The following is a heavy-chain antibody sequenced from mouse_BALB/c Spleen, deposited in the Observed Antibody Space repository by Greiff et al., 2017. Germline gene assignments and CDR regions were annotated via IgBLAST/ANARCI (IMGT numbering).Heavy chain of an antibody. Sequence: EVMLVESGGGLVQPGGSRKLSCAASGFTFSSFGMHWVRQAPEKGLEWVAYISSGSSTIYYADTVKGRFTISRDNPKNTLFLQMTSLRSEDTAMYYCARGWDYDWFAYWGQGTLVTVSA. CDR1: GFTFSSFG. V-gene: IGHV5-17*02. D-gene: IGHD2-4*01. CDR3: ARGWDYDWFAY. CDR2: ISSGSSTI. J-gene: IGHJ3*01.